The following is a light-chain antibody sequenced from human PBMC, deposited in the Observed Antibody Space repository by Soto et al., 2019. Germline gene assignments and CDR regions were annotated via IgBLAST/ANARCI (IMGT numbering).Light chain of an antibody. CDR3: QNYHTFSLT. V-gene: IGKV1-27*01. J-gene: IGKJ4*01. Sequence: DIEMTQSPSSLSASVGDRVTITCRASQGIRRSVVGYQQKPGKVPKLLIDSASNLPSGVPVRFSGSISGTDFTLTISSLQPEDVATYYCQNYHTFSLTCGGGTKVEI. CDR1: QGIRRS. CDR2: SAS.